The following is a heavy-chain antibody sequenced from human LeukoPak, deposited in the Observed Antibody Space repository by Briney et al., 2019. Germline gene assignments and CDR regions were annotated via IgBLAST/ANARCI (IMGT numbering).Heavy chain of an antibody. V-gene: IGHV3-21*01. J-gene: IGHJ3*02. D-gene: IGHD3-22*01. CDR2: ISSSSSYI. CDR1: GFSFSSYA. CDR3: ARDPDSSGYYYPLGEAFDI. Sequence: GGSLRLSCAAPGFSFSSYAMSWVRQAPGKGLEWVSSISSSSSYIYYADSVKGRFTISRDNAKNSLYLQMNSLRAEDTAVYYCARDPDSSGYYYPLGEAFDIWGQGTMVTVSS.